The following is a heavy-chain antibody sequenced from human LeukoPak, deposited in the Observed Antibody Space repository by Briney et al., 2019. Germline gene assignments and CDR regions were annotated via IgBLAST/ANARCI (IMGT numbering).Heavy chain of an antibody. D-gene: IGHD1-26*01. CDR2: MNPNSGNT. V-gene: IGHV1-8*01. CDR3: ARPGGGSYSAGYYYYGMDV. J-gene: IGHJ6*02. Sequence: ASVKVSCKASGYTFTSYDIYWVRQATGQGLEWMGWMNPNSGNTGYAQKFQGRVTMTRNTSISTAYMELSSLRSEDTAVYYCARPGGGSYSAGYYYYGMDVWGQGTTVTVSS. CDR1: GYTFTSYD.